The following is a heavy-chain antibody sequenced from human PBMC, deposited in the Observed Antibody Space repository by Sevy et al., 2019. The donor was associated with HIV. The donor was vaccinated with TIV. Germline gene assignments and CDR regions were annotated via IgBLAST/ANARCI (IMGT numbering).Heavy chain of an antibody. CDR3: AKRRLSESGYDLDY. V-gene: IGHV3-23*01. CDR2: IIGSDSRT. D-gene: IGHD5-12*01. J-gene: IGHJ4*02. CDR1: GFTFSSYP. Sequence: GGSLRLSCAASGFTFSSYPMTWVRQAPGKGLEWVSSIIGSDSRTYHADSVKGRFTISRDNSKSTLYLQMNSLRAEDTAVYYCAKRRLSESGYDLDYWGQGILVTVSS.